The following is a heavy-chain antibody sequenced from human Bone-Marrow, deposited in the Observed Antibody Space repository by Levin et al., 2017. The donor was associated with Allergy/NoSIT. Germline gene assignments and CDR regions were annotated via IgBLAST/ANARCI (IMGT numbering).Heavy chain of an antibody. CDR3: ARVRSWYRNYYYYYMDV. J-gene: IGHJ6*03. CDR1: GFTVSSNY. D-gene: IGHD6-13*01. Sequence: GGSLRLSCAASGFTVSSNYMSWVRQAPGKGLEWVSVIYSGGSTYYADSVKGRFTISRDNSKNTLYLQMNSLRAEDTAGYYCARVRSWYRNYYYYYMDVWGKGTTVTVSS. CDR2: IYSGGST. V-gene: IGHV3-53*01.